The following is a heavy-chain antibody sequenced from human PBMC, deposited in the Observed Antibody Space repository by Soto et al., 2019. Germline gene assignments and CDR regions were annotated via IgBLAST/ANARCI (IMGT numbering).Heavy chain of an antibody. CDR3: ARDLRQVPADLAAYYYRMDV. V-gene: IGHV4-31*03. D-gene: IGHD2-2*01. Sequence: QSLPCTVSGGSISSGGYYWSWIRQHPGKGLEWIGYIYYSGSTYYNPSLKSRVTISVDTSKNQFSLKLSSVTAADTAVYYSARDLRQVPADLAAYYYRMDVCGKGPTVPVSS. CDR1: GGSISSGGYY. J-gene: IGHJ6*04. CDR2: IYYSGST.